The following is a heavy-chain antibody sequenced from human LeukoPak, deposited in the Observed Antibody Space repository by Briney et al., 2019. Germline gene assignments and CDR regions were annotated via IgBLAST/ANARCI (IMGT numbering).Heavy chain of an antibody. D-gene: IGHD6-6*01. V-gene: IGHV1-69*05. CDR3: ARGDRPFHFDY. CDR1: GGTFSSYA. J-gene: IGHJ4*02. CDR2: IIPIFGTA. Sequence: VASVKVSCKASGGTFSSYAISWVRQAPGQGLEWMGGIIPIFGTANYAQKFQGRVTITTDESASTAYMELSSLRSEDTAVYYCARGDRPFHFDYWGQGTLVTVSS.